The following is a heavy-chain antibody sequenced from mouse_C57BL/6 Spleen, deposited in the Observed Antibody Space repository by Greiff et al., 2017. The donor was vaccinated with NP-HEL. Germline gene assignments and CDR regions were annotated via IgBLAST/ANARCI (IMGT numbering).Heavy chain of an antibody. CDR1: GYTFTSYG. D-gene: IGHD2-1*01. J-gene: IGHJ3*01. CDR3: ARDGNYEFAY. Sequence: QVQLQQPGAELARPGASVKLSCKASGYTFTSYGISWVKQRTGQGLEWIGEIYPRSGNTYYNEKFKGKATLTADKSSSTAYMELRSLTSEDSAVYFCARDGNYEFAYWGQGTLVTVSA. V-gene: IGHV1-81*01. CDR2: IYPRSGNT.